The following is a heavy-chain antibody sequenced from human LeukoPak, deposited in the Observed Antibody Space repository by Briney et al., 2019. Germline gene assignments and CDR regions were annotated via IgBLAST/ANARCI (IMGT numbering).Heavy chain of an antibody. J-gene: IGHJ4*02. CDR3: AKDTAMATIGFDY. CDR1: GFTFSSYA. V-gene: IGHV3-43*02. CDR2: ISGDGGST. D-gene: IGHD5-18*01. Sequence: GGSLRLSCATSGFTFSSYAMSWVRQAPGKGLEWVSLISGDGGSTFYVDSVKGRFTISRDNSKNSLYLQMNSLRTEDTALYYCAKDTAMATIGFDYWGQGTLVTVSS.